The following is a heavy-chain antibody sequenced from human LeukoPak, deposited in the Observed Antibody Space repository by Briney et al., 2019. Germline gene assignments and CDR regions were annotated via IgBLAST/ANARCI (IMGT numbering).Heavy chain of an antibody. V-gene: IGHV3-23*01. D-gene: IGHD1-26*01. CDR3: AKDINSGSYYNWFDP. CDR1: GFTFSSYA. Sequence: AGGSLRLSCAASGFTFSSYAMSWVRQAPGKGLEWVSAYSGSGGSTYYADSAKGRFAISRDNSKNTLYLQMNSLRAEDTAVYYCAKDINSGSYYNWFDPWGQGTLVTVSS. CDR2: YSGSGGST. J-gene: IGHJ5*02.